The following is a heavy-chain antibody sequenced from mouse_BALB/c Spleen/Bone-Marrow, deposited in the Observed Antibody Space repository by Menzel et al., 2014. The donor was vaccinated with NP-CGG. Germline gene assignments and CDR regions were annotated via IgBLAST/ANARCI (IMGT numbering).Heavy chain of an antibody. Sequence: VQLQQSGTVLARPGASVKMSCKASGYSFTSYWMHWVKQRPGQGLEWIGAIYPGNSDTSYSQKFKGKAKLTAVTSATTAYMELSSLTDEDSAVYFCTRKVYYGNPLDYWGQGTTLTVSS. D-gene: IGHD2-1*01. CDR3: TRKVYYGNPLDY. V-gene: IGHV1-5*01. J-gene: IGHJ2*01. CDR1: GYSFTSYW. CDR2: IYPGNSDT.